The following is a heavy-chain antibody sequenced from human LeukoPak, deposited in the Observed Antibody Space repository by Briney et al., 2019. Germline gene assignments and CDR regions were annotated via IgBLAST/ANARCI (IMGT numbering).Heavy chain of an antibody. V-gene: IGHV1-69*01. D-gene: IGHD2-2*01. CDR3: ARAPIVVVAAAKSHWFDP. Sequence: SVKVSCKASGGTFSSYGISWVRQAPGQGLEWMGGIIPIFGTANYAQKFQGRVTITADESTSTAYMELSSLRSEDTAVYYCARAPIVVVAAAKSHWFDPWGQGTLVTVSS. J-gene: IGHJ5*02. CDR1: GGTFSSYG. CDR2: IIPIFGTA.